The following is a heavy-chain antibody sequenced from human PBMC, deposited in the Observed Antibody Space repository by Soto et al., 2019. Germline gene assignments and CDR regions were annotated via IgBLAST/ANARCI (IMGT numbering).Heavy chain of an antibody. V-gene: IGHV1-18*01. D-gene: IGHD2-15*01. J-gene: IGHJ6*03. Sequence: ASVKVSCKASGYTFTSYGISWVRQAPGQGLEWMGWISAYNGNTNYAQKLQGRVTTTTDTSTSTAYMELRSLRSDDTAVYYCASVGGEYCSGGSCYNYYYYYMDVWGKGTTVTVSS. CDR2: ISAYNGNT. CDR1: GYTFTSYG. CDR3: ASVGGEYCSGGSCYNYYYYYMDV.